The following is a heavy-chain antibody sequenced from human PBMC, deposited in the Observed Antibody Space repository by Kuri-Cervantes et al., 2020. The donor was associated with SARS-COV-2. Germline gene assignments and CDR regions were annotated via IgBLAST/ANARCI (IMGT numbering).Heavy chain of an antibody. CDR3: ARDFNDFWSGYATFDP. Sequence: ASVKVSCKASGYTFTSYYMHWVRQAPGQGLEWMGIINPSGGSTSYVQKFQGRVTMTRDTSTSTVYMELSSLRSDDTAVYYCARDFNDFWSGYATFDPWGQGTLVTVSS. D-gene: IGHD3-3*01. CDR2: INPSGGST. CDR1: GYTFTSYY. J-gene: IGHJ5*02. V-gene: IGHV1-46*01.